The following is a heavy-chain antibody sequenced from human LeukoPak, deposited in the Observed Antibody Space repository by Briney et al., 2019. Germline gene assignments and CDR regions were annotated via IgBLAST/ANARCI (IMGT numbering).Heavy chain of an antibody. Sequence: PSETLSLTCTVSGGSIGSYYWSWIRQPPGKGLEWIGYIYYSGSTNYNPSLKSRVTISVDTSKNQFSLKLSSVTAADTAVYYCASGRDGYNGLWGQGTLVTVSS. CDR1: GGSIGSYY. CDR2: IYYSGST. J-gene: IGHJ4*02. D-gene: IGHD5-24*01. V-gene: IGHV4-59*08. CDR3: ASGRDGYNGL.